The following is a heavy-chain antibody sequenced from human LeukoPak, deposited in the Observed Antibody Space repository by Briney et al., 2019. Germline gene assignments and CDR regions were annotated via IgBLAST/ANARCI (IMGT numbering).Heavy chain of an antibody. CDR2: ISSSSSTI. CDR3: ARDGGGRGWLQYSDAFDI. D-gene: IGHD5-24*01. CDR1: GFTSSSYS. J-gene: IGHJ3*02. Sequence: GGSLRLSCAASGFTSSSYSMNWVRQAPGKGLEWVSYISSSSSTIYYADSVKGRFTISRDNAKNSLYLQMNSLRAEDTAVYYCARDGGGRGWLQYSDAFDIWGQGTMVTVSS. V-gene: IGHV3-48*01.